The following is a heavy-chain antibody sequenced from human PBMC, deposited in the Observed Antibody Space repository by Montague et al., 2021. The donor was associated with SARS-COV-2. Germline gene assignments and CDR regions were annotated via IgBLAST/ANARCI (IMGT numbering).Heavy chain of an antibody. CDR2: IYYTGST. CDR1: GGSISSSGYY. Sequence: TLSLTCTVSGGSISSSGYYWSWIRQHPGKGLEWIGYIYYTGSTYYNPSLKSRVTISVDTSKNQFSLKLSSVTAADTAVYYCASTYGGNLGYYYDYMDVWGKGTTVTVSS. V-gene: IGHV4-31*03. J-gene: IGHJ6*03. CDR3: ASTYGGNLGYYYDYMDV. D-gene: IGHD4-23*01.